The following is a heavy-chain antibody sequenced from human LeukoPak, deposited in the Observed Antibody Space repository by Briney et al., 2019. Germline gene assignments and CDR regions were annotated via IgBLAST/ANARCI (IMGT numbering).Heavy chain of an antibody. D-gene: IGHD1-26*01. J-gene: IGHJ6*03. V-gene: IGHV1-46*01. Sequence: ASVKVSCKASGYTFISYYMHWVRQAPGQGLEWMGTINPSGDSTSYSQKFQGRVTMTTDTSTSTVYMELRSLRSDDTAVYYCAFSSYYLQGNYYYMDVWGKGTTVTVSS. CDR2: INPSGDST. CDR1: GYTFISYY. CDR3: AFSSYYLQGNYYYMDV.